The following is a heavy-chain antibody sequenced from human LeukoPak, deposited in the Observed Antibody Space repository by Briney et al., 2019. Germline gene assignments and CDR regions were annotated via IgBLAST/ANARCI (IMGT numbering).Heavy chain of an antibody. CDR3: ARDVGHIVVVTARGDAFDI. J-gene: IGHJ3*02. Sequence: ASVKVSCKASGYTFTSYYMHWVRQAHGQGLEWMGIINPSGGSTSFAQKFQGRVTMTRDTSTSTVYMELSSLRSEDTAVYYCARDVGHIVVVTARGDAFDIWGQGTMVTVSS. CDR2: INPSGGST. D-gene: IGHD2-21*02. CDR1: GYTFTSYY. V-gene: IGHV1-46*01.